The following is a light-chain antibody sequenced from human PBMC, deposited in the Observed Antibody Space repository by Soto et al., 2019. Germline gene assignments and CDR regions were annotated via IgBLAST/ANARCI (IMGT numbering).Light chain of an antibody. V-gene: IGLV1-47*01. CDR1: SSNIGSNY. CDR3: AAWDGTLSGYV. CDR2: RNN. Sequence: QSFLTQPPSASGTPWQRVTISCSGSSSNIGSNYVYWYQQLPGTAPKFVIYRNNQRPSGAPDRFSGSKSGTSASLAISGLRSEDEADYYCAAWDGTLSGYVFGTGTKVPVL. J-gene: IGLJ1*01.